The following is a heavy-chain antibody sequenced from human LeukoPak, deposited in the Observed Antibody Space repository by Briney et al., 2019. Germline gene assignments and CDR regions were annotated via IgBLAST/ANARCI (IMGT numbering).Heavy chain of an antibody. J-gene: IGHJ6*02. D-gene: IGHD3-9*01. Sequence: GGSLRLSCAASGFTFSSYGMHWVRQAPGKGLEWVAVISYDGSNKYYADSVKGRFTISRDNSKNTLYLQMNSLRAEDTAVYYCAKDDYDILTGYYSPYYYYYYGMDVWGRGTTVTVSS. CDR3: AKDDYDILTGYYSPYYYYYYGMDV. CDR1: GFTFSSYG. CDR2: ISYDGSNK. V-gene: IGHV3-30*18.